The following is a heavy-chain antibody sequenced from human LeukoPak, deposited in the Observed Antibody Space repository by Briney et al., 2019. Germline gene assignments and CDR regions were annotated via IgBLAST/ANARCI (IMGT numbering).Heavy chain of an antibody. V-gene: IGHV1-3*01. D-gene: IGHD2-2*01. CDR2: INAGNGNT. Sequence: AASVKVSCKASGYTFTSYAMHWVRQAPGQRLEWMGWINAGNGNTKYSQKFQGRVTITRDTSASTAYMELSSLRSEDTAVYYCARPHLNCSSTSCYSYYYYCGMDVWGQGTTVTVSS. CDR3: ARPHLNCSSTSCYSYYYYCGMDV. J-gene: IGHJ6*02. CDR1: GYTFTSYA.